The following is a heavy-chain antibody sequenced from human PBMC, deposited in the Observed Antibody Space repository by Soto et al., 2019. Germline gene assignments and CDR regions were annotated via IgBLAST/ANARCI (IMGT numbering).Heavy chain of an antibody. J-gene: IGHJ6*02. CDR1: GGSISSSNW. D-gene: IGHD3-22*01. Sequence: SETLSLTCAVSGGSISSSNWWSWVRQPPGKGLEWIGEIYHSGSTNYNPSLKSRVTISVDTSKNQFSLKLTSVTAADTAVYYCARPDTFLNYDALDVWGQGTTVTVSS. CDR3: ARPDTFLNYDALDV. CDR2: IYHSGST. V-gene: IGHV4-4*02.